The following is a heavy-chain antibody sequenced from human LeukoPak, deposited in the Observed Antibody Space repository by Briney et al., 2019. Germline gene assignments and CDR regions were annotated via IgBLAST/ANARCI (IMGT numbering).Heavy chain of an antibody. D-gene: IGHD2-2*01. J-gene: IGHJ4*02. Sequence: ASVKVSCKASGYTFSDYYMHWVRQAPGQGLEWMGWISAYSGNRNYAQKLQGRVTMTTDTSTSTAYMELRSLRSDDTAVYYCARVEAYCTRTSCHDYWGQGTLVTVSS. CDR1: GYTFSDYY. CDR2: ISAYSGNR. CDR3: ARVEAYCTRTSCHDY. V-gene: IGHV1-18*04.